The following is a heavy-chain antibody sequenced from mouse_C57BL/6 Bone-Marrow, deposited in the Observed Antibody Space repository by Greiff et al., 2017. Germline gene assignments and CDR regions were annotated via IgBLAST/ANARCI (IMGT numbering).Heavy chain of an antibody. Sequence: QVQLQQPGAELVMPGASVKLSCKASGYTFTSYWMHWVKQRPGQGLEWIGEIDPCDSYTNYNQKFKGKSTLTVDKSSSTAYMQLSSLTSEDSAVYYCATPYYYGSSYWYFDVWGTGTTVTVSS. V-gene: IGHV1-69*01. CDR2: IDPCDSYT. CDR3: ATPYYYGSSYWYFDV. J-gene: IGHJ1*03. D-gene: IGHD1-1*01. CDR1: GYTFTSYW.